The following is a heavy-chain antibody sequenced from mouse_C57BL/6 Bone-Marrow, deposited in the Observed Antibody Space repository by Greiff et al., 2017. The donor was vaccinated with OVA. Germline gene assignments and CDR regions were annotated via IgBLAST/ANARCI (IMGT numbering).Heavy chain of an antibody. CDR3: ARRDTTVVARGYFDV. J-gene: IGHJ1*03. Sequence: EVMLVESGGGLVKPGGSLKLSCAASGFTFSDYGMHWVRQAPEKGLEWVAYISSGSSTIYYADTVKGRFTISRDNAKNTLFLQMTSLRSEDTAMYYCARRDTTVVARGYFDVWGTETTVTVSS. D-gene: IGHD1-1*01. CDR2: ISSGSSTI. V-gene: IGHV5-17*01. CDR1: GFTFSDYG.